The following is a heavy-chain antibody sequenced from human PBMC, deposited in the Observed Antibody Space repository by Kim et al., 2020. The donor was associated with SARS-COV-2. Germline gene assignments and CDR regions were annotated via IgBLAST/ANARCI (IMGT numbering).Heavy chain of an antibody. CDR2: ISSSSSTI. V-gene: IGHV3-48*02. D-gene: IGHD3-10*01. CDR3: ARDRRYYYGSGSLRYFDL. CDR1: GFTFSSYS. J-gene: IGHJ2*01. Sequence: GGSLRLSCAASGFTFSSYSMNWVRQAPGKGLEWVSYISSSSSTIYYADSVKGRFTISRDNAKNSLYLQMNSLRDEDTAVYYCARDRRYYYGSGSLRYFDLWGRGTLVTVSS.